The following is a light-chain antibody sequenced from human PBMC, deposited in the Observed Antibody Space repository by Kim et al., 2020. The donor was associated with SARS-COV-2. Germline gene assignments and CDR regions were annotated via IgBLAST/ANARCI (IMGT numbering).Light chain of an antibody. Sequence: SSELTQDPAVSVALGQTVRITCQGDGLRTYYAAWYQQKPGQAPVVVISGKNNRPSGIPDRFSGSSSGNTASLSITGAQAEDEADYYCNSRDSSGKYWVFGGGTQLTVL. CDR2: GKN. CDR3: NSRDSSGKYWV. CDR1: GLRTYY. V-gene: IGLV3-19*01. J-gene: IGLJ3*02.